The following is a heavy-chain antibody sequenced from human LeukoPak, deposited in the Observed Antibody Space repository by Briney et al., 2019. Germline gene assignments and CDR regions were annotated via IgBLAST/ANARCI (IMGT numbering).Heavy chain of an antibody. D-gene: IGHD5-12*01. J-gene: IGHJ4*02. Sequence: GGSLRLSCAASGFTFSSYGMHWVRRAPGKGLEWVAVISYDGSNKYYADSVKGRFTISRDNSKNTLYLQMNSLRAEDTAVYYCAKFDGHSGYDIDYWGQGTLVTVSS. CDR1: GFTFSSYG. CDR3: AKFDGHSGYDIDY. CDR2: ISYDGSNK. V-gene: IGHV3-30*18.